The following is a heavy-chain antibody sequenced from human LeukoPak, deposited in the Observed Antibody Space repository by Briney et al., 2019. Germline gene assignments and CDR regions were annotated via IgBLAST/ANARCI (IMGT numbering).Heavy chain of an antibody. CDR3: ARGIGWFEN. J-gene: IGHJ5*02. V-gene: IGHV3-23*01. D-gene: IGHD2-21*01. Sequence: GGSLRLSCVASGFTFSSYAMSWVRQAPGQGLEWVSAISDSGGSTYYADSVKGRFTISRGNAKNSLFLQMNSLRAEDTAVYYCARGIGWFENWGQGTLVTVSS. CDR2: ISDSGGST. CDR1: GFTFSSYA.